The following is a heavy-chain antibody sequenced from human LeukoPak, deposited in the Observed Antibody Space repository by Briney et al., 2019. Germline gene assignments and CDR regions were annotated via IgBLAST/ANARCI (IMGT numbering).Heavy chain of an antibody. D-gene: IGHD3-10*01. CDR3: ARDKSKSMGRGVIIKDHSYYYMDV. Sequence: GGSLRLSCAASGFTFSSYSMNWVRQAPGKGLEWVANIEQDGSEKYYVDSVKGRFTISRDNAKNSLYLQMNSLRAEDTAVYYCARDKSKSMGRGVIIKDHSYYYMDVWGKGTTVTISS. CDR1: GFTFSSYS. CDR2: IEQDGSEK. V-gene: IGHV3-7*01. J-gene: IGHJ6*03.